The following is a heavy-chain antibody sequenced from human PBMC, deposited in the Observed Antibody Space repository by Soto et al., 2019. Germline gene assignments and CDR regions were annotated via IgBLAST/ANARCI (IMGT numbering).Heavy chain of an antibody. CDR1: GFTFSSYA. Sequence: GGSLRLSCAASGFTFSSYAMHWSLQAPGKGLEWVAVISYDGSNKYYADSVKGRFTISRDNSKNTLYLQMNSLRAEDTAVYYCARDPVDWGIAVAAYYFDYWGQGTLVTVSS. CDR3: ARDPVDWGIAVAAYYFDY. J-gene: IGHJ4*02. V-gene: IGHV3-30-3*01. CDR2: ISYDGSNK. D-gene: IGHD6-19*01.